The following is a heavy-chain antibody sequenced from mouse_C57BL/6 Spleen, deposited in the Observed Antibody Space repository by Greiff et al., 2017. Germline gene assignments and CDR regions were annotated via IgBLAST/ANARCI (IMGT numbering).Heavy chain of an antibody. D-gene: IGHD1-1*01. J-gene: IGHJ4*01. CDR1: GYTFTSYW. CDR2: IDPNSGGT. V-gene: IGHV1-72*01. Sequence: VQLQQPGAELVKPGASVKLSCKASGYTFTSYWMHWVKQRPGRGLEWIGRIDPNSGGTTYNEKFKSKATLTVDKPSSTAYMQLSSLTSEASAVSYCARLRYYGSSSLYYAMDYWGQGTSVTVSS. CDR3: ARLRYYGSSSLYYAMDY.